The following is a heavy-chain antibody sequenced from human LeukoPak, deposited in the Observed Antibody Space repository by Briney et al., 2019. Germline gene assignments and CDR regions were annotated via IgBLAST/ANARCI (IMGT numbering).Heavy chain of an antibody. CDR3: AKDRGGSSELGDAFDV. CDR1: GFTFDDYG. Sequence: GGSLRLSCAASGFTFDDYGMSWVRQAPGKGLEWVSGINWNGGSTNYADSVKGRFTISRDNAKNSLYLQMNSLRAEDTALYYCAKDRGGSSELGDAFDVWGQGTMVRVSS. CDR2: INWNGGST. V-gene: IGHV3-20*04. J-gene: IGHJ3*01. D-gene: IGHD1-26*01.